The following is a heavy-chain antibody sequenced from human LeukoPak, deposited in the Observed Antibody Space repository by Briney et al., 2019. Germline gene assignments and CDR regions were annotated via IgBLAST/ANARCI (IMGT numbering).Heavy chain of an antibody. Sequence: GGSLRLSCVVSGFTFSSYGRHWVRQAPGKGLEYVSAISSNGGSTYYADSVKGRFTISRDNSKNTSYLQMGSLRAEDTAVYYCARGPVYAYWGQGTLVTVSS. CDR2: ISSNGGST. D-gene: IGHD3-16*01. CDR1: GFTFSSYG. J-gene: IGHJ4*02. CDR3: ARGPVYAY. V-gene: IGHV3-64*02.